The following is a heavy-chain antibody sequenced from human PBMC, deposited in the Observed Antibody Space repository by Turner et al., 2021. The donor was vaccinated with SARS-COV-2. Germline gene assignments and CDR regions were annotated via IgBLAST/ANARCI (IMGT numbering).Heavy chain of an antibody. Sequence: QVQLQESGPGLVRPSETLSLTCTVSGGSISSKSWSWIRLSPGRGLEWIGYFYKIGSIDYNPTLRSRVTISVDTSKNQLSLNLISMTAADTAVDYCARHQGSTSGYDHGMNVWGQGTAVIVSS. J-gene: IGHJ6*02. CDR3: ARHQGSTSGYDHGMNV. CDR1: GGSISSKS. V-gene: IGHV4-59*08. CDR2: FYKIGSI. D-gene: IGHD1-1*01.